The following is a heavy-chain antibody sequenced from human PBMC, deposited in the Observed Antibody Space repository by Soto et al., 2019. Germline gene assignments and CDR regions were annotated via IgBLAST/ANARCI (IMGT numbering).Heavy chain of an antibody. V-gene: IGHV4-59*01. CDR2: VFYGGT. CDR3: ASYRGALYFES. D-gene: IGHD3-16*01. CDR1: GRSMSSNY. Sequence: WETLTLTCSVSGRSMSSNYWSWIRQSPDKGLEWLGYVFYGGTDYNPSLGGRVSMSVETSKSQFSLKLTSVTVADTAVYYCASYRGALYFESWGPGILVTVSS. J-gene: IGHJ4*02.